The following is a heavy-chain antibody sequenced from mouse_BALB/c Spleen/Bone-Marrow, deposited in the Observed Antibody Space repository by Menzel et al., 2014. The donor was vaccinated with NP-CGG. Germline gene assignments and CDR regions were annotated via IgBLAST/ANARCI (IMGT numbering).Heavy chain of an antibody. Sequence: QVQLQQSGAELVRPGASVKLSCKASGYTFTSYWINWVKQRPGQGLEWIGNIYPSNNYTNYNQKFKDKATLTVDKSSSTAYMQLSSPTSEDSAVYYCTGGIYPYYFDYWGQGTTLTVSS. CDR1: GYTFTSYW. CDR2: IYPSNNYT. D-gene: IGHD2-1*01. V-gene: IGHV1-69*02. CDR3: TGGIYPYYFDY. J-gene: IGHJ2*01.